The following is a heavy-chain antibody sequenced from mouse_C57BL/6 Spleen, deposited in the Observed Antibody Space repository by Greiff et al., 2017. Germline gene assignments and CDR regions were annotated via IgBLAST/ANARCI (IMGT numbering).Heavy chain of an antibody. J-gene: IGHJ1*03. D-gene: IGHD1-1*01. CDR1: GYTFTGYW. Sequence: QVQLQQSGAELMKPGASVKLSCKATGYTFTGYWIEWVKQRPGHGLEWIGEILPGSGSTNYNEKFKGKATFTADTSSNTAYMQLSSLTTEDSAIYYCARRRVITTVVDYWYFDVWGTGTTVTVSS. CDR3: ARRRVITTVVDYWYFDV. V-gene: IGHV1-9*01. CDR2: ILPGSGST.